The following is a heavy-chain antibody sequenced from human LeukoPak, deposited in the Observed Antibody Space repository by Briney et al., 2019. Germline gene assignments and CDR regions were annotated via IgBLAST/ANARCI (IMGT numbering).Heavy chain of an antibody. J-gene: IGHJ6*04. CDR3: ARGTTPRDV. CDR2: IYYSGST. CDR1: GGSISSYY. Sequence: SETLSLTCTVSGGSISSYYWSWSRQPPGKGLEWIGYIYYSGSTNYNPSLKSRVTISVDTSKNQFSLKLSSVTAADTAVYYCARGTTPRDVWGKGTTVTVSS. D-gene: IGHD1-1*01. V-gene: IGHV4-59*01.